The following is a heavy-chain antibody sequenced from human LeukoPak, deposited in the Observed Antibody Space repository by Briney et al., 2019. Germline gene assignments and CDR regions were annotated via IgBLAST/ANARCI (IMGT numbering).Heavy chain of an antibody. J-gene: IGHJ4*02. D-gene: IGHD5-18*01. CDR1: GFTFSSYG. Sequence: PGGSLRLSCAASGFTFSSYGMHWVRQAPGQGLEWVACIRHDGSNKYYADSVKGRFTIARDNSKNTLYLQMNSLRAEDTAVYYCAKDPNRGGLSNYGYEWSYWGQGTLVTVSS. CDR2: IRHDGSNK. V-gene: IGHV3-30*02. CDR3: AKDPNRGGLSNYGYEWSY.